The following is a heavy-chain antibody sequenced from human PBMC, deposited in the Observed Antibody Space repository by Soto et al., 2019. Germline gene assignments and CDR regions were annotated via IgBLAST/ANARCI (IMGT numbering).Heavy chain of an antibody. CDR2: VNPIVSMS. CDR1: GDTFSFYT. CDR3: AASYGSGYRAFDY. V-gene: IGHV1-69*02. Sequence: QVQLVQSGAEVRKPGSSVKVSCKASGDTFSFYTINWVRQAPGLGLEWMGRVNPIVSMSNYAQKFQGRVTITADKSPNTAYMQLSSLRAEDTASYYCAASYGSGYRAFDYWGQGALVTVSS. J-gene: IGHJ4*02. D-gene: IGHD3-10*01.